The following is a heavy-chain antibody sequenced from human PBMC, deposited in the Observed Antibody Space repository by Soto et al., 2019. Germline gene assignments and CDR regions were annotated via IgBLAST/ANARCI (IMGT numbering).Heavy chain of an antibody. CDR2: IIPVSPTA. D-gene: IGHD6-19*01. J-gene: IGHJ5*02. CDR1: GGSFRSFA. V-gene: IGHV1-69*13. CDR3: ARDVFGSGWSIS. Sequence: SVKVSCKASGGSFRSFALNWVRQAPGQGLEWMGGIIPVSPTAHYAQKFQGRVAITADDSSSTATMELSSLTSDDTAVYYCARDVFGSGWSISWGQGTLVTVSS.